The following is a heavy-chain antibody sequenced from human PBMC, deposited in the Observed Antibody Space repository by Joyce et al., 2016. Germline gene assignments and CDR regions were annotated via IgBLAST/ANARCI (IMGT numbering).Heavy chain of an antibody. CDR3: ARHVTDWFDP. CDR2: IDPRASYT. D-gene: IGHD3-10*02. Sequence: EVQLVQSGAEVKKPGESLRISCKGSGYSFTSHWISWVRQMPGKGLEWMGRIDPRASYTVYSPSFEGHVTISVDKTISAAYLQWSSLRASDTAIYYCARHVTDWFDPWGQGTLVTVSS. V-gene: IGHV5-10-1*03. J-gene: IGHJ5*02. CDR1: GYSFTSHW.